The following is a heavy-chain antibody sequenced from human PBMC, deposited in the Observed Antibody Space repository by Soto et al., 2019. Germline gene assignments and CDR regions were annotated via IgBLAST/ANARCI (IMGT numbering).Heavy chain of an antibody. D-gene: IGHD3-9*01. CDR3: ASGVLRYFDWSTGGGAFDI. V-gene: IGHV1-18*01. CDR2: ISAYNGNT. J-gene: IGHJ3*02. CDR1: GYTFTSYG. Sequence: ASVKVSCKASGYTFTSYGISWVRQAPGQGLEWMGWISAYNGNTNYAQKLQGRVTMTTDTSTSTAYMELRSLRSDDTAVYYCASGVLRYFDWSTGGGAFDIWDQGTMVTVSS.